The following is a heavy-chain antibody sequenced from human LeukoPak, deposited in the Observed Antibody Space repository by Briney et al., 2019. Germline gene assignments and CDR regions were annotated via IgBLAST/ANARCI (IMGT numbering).Heavy chain of an antibody. J-gene: IGHJ4*02. CDR1: GGSISSGGYS. Sequence: SETLSLTCAVSGGSISSGGYSWSWIRQPPGKGLEWIGYIYHSGSTYYNPSLKSRVTISVDRSKDQFSLKLSSVTAADTAVYYCARSSFGVVIGFDYWGQGTLVTVSS. V-gene: IGHV4-30-2*01. D-gene: IGHD3-3*01. CDR2: IYHSGST. CDR3: ARSSFGVVIGFDY.